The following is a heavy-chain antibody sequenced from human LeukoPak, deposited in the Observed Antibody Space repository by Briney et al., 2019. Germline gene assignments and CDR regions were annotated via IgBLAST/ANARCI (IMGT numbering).Heavy chain of an antibody. D-gene: IGHD3-22*01. CDR2: IKQDGSEK. Sequence: GGSLRLSCAASGFTFSSYWMSWVRQAPGKGLEWVANIKQDGSEKYYVDSVKGRFTISRDNAKNSLYLQMNSLRAEDTAVCYCARESGYYDSSGYFDYWGQGTLVTVSS. CDR3: ARESGYYDSSGYFDY. V-gene: IGHV3-7*01. CDR1: GFTFSSYW. J-gene: IGHJ4*02.